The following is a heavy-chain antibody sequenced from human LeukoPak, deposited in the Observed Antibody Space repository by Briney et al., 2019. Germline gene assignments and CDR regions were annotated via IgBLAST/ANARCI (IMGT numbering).Heavy chain of an antibody. V-gene: IGHV3-48*04. J-gene: IGHJ3*02. CDR2: ISSSSSTI. CDR1: GFTFSSYS. Sequence: GGSLRLSCAASGFTFSSYSMNWVRQAPGKGLEWVSYISSSSSTIYYADSVKGRFTISRDNAKNSLYLQMNSLRAEDTAVYYCASAWERDGYAADAFDIWGQGTMVTVSS. CDR3: ASAWERDGYAADAFDI. D-gene: IGHD5-24*01.